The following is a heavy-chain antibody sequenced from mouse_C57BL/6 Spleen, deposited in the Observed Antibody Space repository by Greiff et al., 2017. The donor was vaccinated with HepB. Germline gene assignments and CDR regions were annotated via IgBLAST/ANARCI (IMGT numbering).Heavy chain of an antibody. D-gene: IGHD2-4*01. Sequence: EVKLEESGPGLVKPSQSLSLTCSVTGYSITSGYYWNWIRQFPGNKLEWMGYISYDGSNNYNPSLKNRISITRDTSKNQFFLKLNSVTTEDTATYYCARDDWDYDNYAMDYWGQGTSVTVSS. CDR2: ISYDGSN. CDR3: ARDDWDYDNYAMDY. CDR1: GYSITSGYY. J-gene: IGHJ4*01. V-gene: IGHV3-6*01.